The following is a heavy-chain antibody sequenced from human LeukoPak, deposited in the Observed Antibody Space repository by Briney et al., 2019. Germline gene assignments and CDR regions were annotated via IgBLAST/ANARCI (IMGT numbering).Heavy chain of an antibody. CDR3: ARGDTAFSPYYFDY. CDR2: ISAYNGNT. V-gene: IGHV1-18*01. D-gene: IGHD5-18*01. CDR1: GYTFTSYG. Sequence: ASVKVSCKASGYTFTSYGISWVRQAPGQGLEGMGWISAYNGNTNYAQKLQGRVTMTTDTSTSTAYMELRSLRSDDTAAYYCARGDTAFSPYYFDYWGQGTLVTVSS. J-gene: IGHJ4*02.